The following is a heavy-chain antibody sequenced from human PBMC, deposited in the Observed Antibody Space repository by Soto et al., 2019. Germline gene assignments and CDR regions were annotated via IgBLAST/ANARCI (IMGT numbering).Heavy chain of an antibody. J-gene: IGHJ4*02. CDR3: ARAGYYGSGILL. CDR1: GFTFNSYS. CDR2: ISSSSSTI. Sequence: EVQLVESGGGLVQPGGSLRLSCAASGFTFNSYSMNWVRQAPGKGLEWVSYISSSSSTIYYADSVKGRFTIARDNAKNSLYLEMNSLRDEDTAVYYCARAGYYGSGILLWGQGTLVTVSS. D-gene: IGHD3-10*01. V-gene: IGHV3-48*02.